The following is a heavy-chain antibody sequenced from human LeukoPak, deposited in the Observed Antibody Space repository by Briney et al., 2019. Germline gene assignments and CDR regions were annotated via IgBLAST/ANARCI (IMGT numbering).Heavy chain of an antibody. Sequence: ASVKVTCKASGYTFTSYYMHWVRQAPGQGLEWMGIINPSGGSTSYAQKFQGRVTMTRDTSTSTVYMELSSLRSEDTAVYYCARDVYVAAAGGDYYYYGMDVWGQGTTVTVS. V-gene: IGHV1-46*01. CDR1: GYTFTSYY. D-gene: IGHD6-13*01. CDR3: ARDVYVAAAGGDYYYYGMDV. J-gene: IGHJ6*02. CDR2: INPSGGST.